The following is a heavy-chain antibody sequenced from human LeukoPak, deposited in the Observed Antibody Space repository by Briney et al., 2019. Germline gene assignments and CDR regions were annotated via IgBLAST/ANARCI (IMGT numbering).Heavy chain of an antibody. D-gene: IGHD3-10*01. V-gene: IGHV3-74*01. CDR2: INPDDEST. Sequence: PGGSLRLSCVASGFTFRKYWLHWVRQAPGKGLEWVSRINPDDESTSYADSVRGRFTISRDNSKNTLYLQMNSLRAEDTAVYYCARSLRASMVLANPEYYYYGMDVWGQGTTVTVSS. J-gene: IGHJ6*02. CDR1: GFTFRKYW. CDR3: ARSLRASMVLANPEYYYYGMDV.